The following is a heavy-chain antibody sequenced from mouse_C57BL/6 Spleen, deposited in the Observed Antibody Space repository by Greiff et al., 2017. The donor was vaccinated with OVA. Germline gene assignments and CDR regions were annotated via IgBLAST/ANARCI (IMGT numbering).Heavy chain of an antibody. J-gene: IGHJ3*01. CDR1: GFTFSDYG. CDR2: ISSGSSTI. CDR3: ARPYYYGSSYAWFAY. D-gene: IGHD1-1*01. V-gene: IGHV5-17*01. Sequence: EVKLMESGGGLVKPGGSLKLSCAASGFTFSDYGMHWVRQAPEKGLEWVAYISSGSSTIYYADTVKGRFTISRDNAKNTLFLQMTSLRSEDTAMDYGARPYYYGSSYAWFAYWGKGTLVTVSA.